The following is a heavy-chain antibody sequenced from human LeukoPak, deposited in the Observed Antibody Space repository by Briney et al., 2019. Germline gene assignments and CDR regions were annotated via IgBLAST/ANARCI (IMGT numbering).Heavy chain of an antibody. CDR2: ISGDGGST. CDR3: AKGKYSSSWFDY. Sequence: GGSLRLSCAASGFTFDDYAMHWVRQAPGKGLEWVSLISGDGGSTYYADSVKGRFTISRDNSKNSLYLQMNGLRTEDTALYYCAKGKYSSSWFDYWGQGTLVTVSS. CDR1: GFTFDDYA. D-gene: IGHD6-13*01. V-gene: IGHV3-43*02. J-gene: IGHJ4*02.